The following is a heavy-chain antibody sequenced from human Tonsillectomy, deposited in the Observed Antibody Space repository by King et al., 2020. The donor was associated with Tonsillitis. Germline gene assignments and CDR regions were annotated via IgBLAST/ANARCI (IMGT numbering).Heavy chain of an antibody. CDR1: VCSISSYY. V-gene: IGHV4-4*07. J-gene: IGHJ4*02. CDR2: IYTSGST. Sequence: QLQESGPGLVKPSETLSLTCTVSVCSISSYYWSWIRQPAGKGLEWIGRIYTSGSTNYNPSLKSRVTMSVDTSKNQCSLKLSSVTAADTAVYYCARDWDYGSGSASLDYWGQGTLVTVSS. D-gene: IGHD3-10*01. CDR3: ARDWDYGSGSASLDY.